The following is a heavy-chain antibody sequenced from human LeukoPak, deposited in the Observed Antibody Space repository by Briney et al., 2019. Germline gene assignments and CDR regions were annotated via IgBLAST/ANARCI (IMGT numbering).Heavy chain of an antibody. CDR3: AKGGSGTYPKGWFDP. CDR2: MNPNSGNA. Sequence: ASVKVSCKASGYTFTSYDINWVRQATGQGLEWMGWMNPNSGNAGYAQKFQGRVTMTRNTSISTAYMELNSLRSEDTAVYYCAKGGSGTYPKGWFDPWGQGTLVTVSS. V-gene: IGHV1-8*01. J-gene: IGHJ5*02. D-gene: IGHD1-26*01. CDR1: GYTFTSYD.